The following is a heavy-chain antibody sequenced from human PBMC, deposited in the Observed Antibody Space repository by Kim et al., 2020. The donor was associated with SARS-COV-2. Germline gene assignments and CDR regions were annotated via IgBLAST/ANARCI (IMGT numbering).Heavy chain of an antibody. CDR2: INQSGIT. CDR1: GGSFSHYF. D-gene: IGHD3-16*01. CDR3: AFRGCYGYSFDSGDFYHYGMDV. V-gene: IGHV4-34*01. Sequence: SETLSLTSAVSGGSFSHYFWSCIRQPPGQGLEWIGEINQSGITNYNPSLKSLVTISLDTSKNQLSLKLSSVTDADTAVYYRAFRGCYGYSFDSGDFYHYGMDVWGQATTVSVAS. J-gene: IGHJ6*02.